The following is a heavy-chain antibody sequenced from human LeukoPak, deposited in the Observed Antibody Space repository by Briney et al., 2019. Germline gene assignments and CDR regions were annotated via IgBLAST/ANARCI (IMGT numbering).Heavy chain of an antibody. V-gene: IGHV3-48*03. D-gene: IGHD5-12*01. CDR3: ARSDTGYSGYDRTFVSLDY. J-gene: IGHJ4*02. Sequence: PGGSLRLSCAASGFTFSSYEMNWVRQAPGKGLEWVSYTTTSGGTIYYTDPVKGRFTVSRDNAKNSLYLQMNSLRAEDTAVYYCARSDTGYSGYDRTFVSLDYWGQGTLVTVSS. CDR2: TTTSGGTI. CDR1: GFTFSSYE.